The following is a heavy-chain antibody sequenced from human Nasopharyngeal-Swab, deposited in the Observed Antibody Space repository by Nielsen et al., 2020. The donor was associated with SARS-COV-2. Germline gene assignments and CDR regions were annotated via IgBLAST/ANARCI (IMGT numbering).Heavy chain of an antibody. CDR2: IKSKTDGETT. V-gene: IGHV3-15*01. D-gene: IGHD1-26*01. Sequence: GGSLRLSCAASGLTFSNAWMSWVRQAPGKGLEWVGRIKSKTDGETTDYAAPVKGRFTISRDDSKNTLYLQMNSLKTEDTAVYYCTTSGSYVRYWGQGTLVTVSS. CDR1: GLTFSNAW. CDR3: TTSGSYVRY. J-gene: IGHJ4*02.